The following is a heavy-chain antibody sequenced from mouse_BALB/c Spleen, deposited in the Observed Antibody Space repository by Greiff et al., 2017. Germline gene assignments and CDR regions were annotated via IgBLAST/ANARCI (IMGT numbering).Heavy chain of an antibody. D-gene: IGHD2-4*01. J-gene: IGHJ4*01. CDR2: IWTGGGT. V-gene: IGHV2-9-2*01. CDR1: GFSLTSYD. CDR3: VRNYDYDGDAMDY. Sequence: QVQLQQSGPGLVEPSQRLSITCTVSGFSLTSYDISWFRQPPGKGLEWLGVIWTGGGTNYNSAFMSRLSISKDNSKSQVFLKMNSLQTDDTAIYYCVRNYDYDGDAMDYWGQGTSVTVSS.